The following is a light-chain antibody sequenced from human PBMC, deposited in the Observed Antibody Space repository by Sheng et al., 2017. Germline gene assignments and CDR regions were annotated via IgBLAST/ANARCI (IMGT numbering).Light chain of an antibody. CDR3: QQYFSYPRT. CDR2: AAS. Sequence: AIRMTQSPSSLSASTGDRVTITCRASQGISTSLAWYQQKPGKAPKLPIYAASTLQSGVPSRFSGSGSGTDFTLTISRLQSEDFATYYCQQYFSYPRTFGQGTKVEVK. CDR1: QGISTS. J-gene: IGKJ1*01. V-gene: IGKV1-8*01.